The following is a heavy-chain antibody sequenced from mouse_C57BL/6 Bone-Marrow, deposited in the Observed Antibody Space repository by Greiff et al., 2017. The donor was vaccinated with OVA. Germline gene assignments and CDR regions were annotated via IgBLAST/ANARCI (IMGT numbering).Heavy chain of an antibody. CDR1: GYAFSSSW. D-gene: IGHD5-1*01. CDR3: ARESTAWFAY. J-gene: IGHJ3*01. Sequence: VKLQESGPELVKPGASVKISCKASGYAFSSSWMNWVKQRPGKGLEWIGRIYPGDGDTNNNGKFKGKATLTADKSSSTAYMQLSILTSEDSAVYFCARESTAWFAYWGQGTLVTVSA. V-gene: IGHV1-82*01. CDR2: IYPGDGDT.